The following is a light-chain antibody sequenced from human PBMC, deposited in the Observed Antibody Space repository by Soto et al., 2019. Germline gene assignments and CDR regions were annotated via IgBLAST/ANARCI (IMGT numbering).Light chain of an antibody. CDR1: QGIRND. V-gene: IGKV1-6*01. J-gene: IGKJ1*01. Sequence: AIQMTQSPSSLSASVGDRVIITCRASQGIRNDVGWYQQKPGKAPKLLIYAASSLQSGVPSRFSGSGSGTDFTLTISSLQPEDFATYYCLQDYNYPRTFGQGTKVEIK. CDR2: AAS. CDR3: LQDYNYPRT.